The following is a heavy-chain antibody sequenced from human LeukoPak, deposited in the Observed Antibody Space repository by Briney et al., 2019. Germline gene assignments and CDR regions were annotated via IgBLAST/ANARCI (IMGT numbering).Heavy chain of an antibody. CDR1: GYTFNRYG. V-gene: IGHV1-18*01. CDR3: ARGYCNNGICYDAFDI. Sequence: ASVKVSCKTSGYTFNRYGISWVRQAPGQGLEWMGWISPYNSDTNTKYAQSLQGRITMTTDTSTSTVYMELRSLRSEDTAVYYCARGYCNNGICYDAFDIWGQGTMVTVSS. CDR2: ISPYNSDTNT. J-gene: IGHJ3*02. D-gene: IGHD2-8*01.